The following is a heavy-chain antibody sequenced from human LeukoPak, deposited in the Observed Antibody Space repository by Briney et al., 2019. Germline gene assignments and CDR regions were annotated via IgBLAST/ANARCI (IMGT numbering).Heavy chain of an antibody. V-gene: IGHV1-69*13. Sequence: SVKVSCKASGGTFSSYAISWVRQAPGQGLEWMGGIIPIFGSANYAQKFQGRVTITADESTSTAYMELSSLRSEDTAVYYCARGVVGATTGAYYVDCWGQGTLVTVSS. CDR2: IIPIFGSA. CDR1: GGTFSSYA. J-gene: IGHJ4*02. D-gene: IGHD1-26*01. CDR3: ARGVVGATTGAYYVDC.